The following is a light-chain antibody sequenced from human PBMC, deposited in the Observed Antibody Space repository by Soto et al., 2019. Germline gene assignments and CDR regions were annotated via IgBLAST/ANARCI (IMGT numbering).Light chain of an antibody. V-gene: IGLV2-8*01. CDR3: SSYTSSSTSV. CDR2: EVS. CDR1: SSDVGGYNY. J-gene: IGLJ1*01. Sequence: QSVLTQPPSASGSPGQSVTISCTGTSSDVGGYNYVSWYQQHPGKAPKLIISEVSKRPSGVPDRFSGSKSGNTASLTISGLQAEDEADYYCSSYTSSSTSVFGAGTKVTVL.